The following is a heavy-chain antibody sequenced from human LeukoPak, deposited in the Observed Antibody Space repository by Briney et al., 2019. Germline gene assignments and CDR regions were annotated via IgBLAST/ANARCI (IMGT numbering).Heavy chain of an antibody. V-gene: IGHV4-34*01. CDR2: INHSGST. CDR3: ARVRAYYYDSSGWHWFAP. J-gene: IGHJ5*02. Sequence: SETLSLTCAVYGGSFSGYYWSWIRQPPGKGLEWIGEINHSGSTNYNPPLKSRVTISVDTSKNQFSLKLSSVTAADTAVYYCARVRAYYYDSSGWHWFAPWGQGTLVTASS. D-gene: IGHD3-22*01. CDR1: GGSFSGYY.